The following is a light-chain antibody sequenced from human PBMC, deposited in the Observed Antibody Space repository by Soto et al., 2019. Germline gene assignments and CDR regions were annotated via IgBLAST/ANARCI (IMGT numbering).Light chain of an antibody. CDR2: DAS. J-gene: IGKJ1*01. CDR3: QQYNSYSRT. V-gene: IGKV1-5*01. CDR1: QSISSW. Sequence: DIQVTHSPSTLSSSVGDRVTITCRASQSISSWLAWYQQKPGKAPKLLIYDASSLESGVPSRFSGSGSGTEFTLTISSLQADDCVTYYCQQYNSYSRTSGQGSKVDI.